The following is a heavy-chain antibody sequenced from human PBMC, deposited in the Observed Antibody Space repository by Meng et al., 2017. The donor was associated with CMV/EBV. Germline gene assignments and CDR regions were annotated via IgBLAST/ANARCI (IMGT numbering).Heavy chain of an antibody. Sequence: SVKVSCKASGGTFSSYAIRWVRQAPGQGLEWMGGIIPILGIANYAQKFQGRVTITADKSTSTAYMELSSLRSEDTAVYYCAREAHKVVRDYGMDVWGQGTTVTVSS. D-gene: IGHD3-10*01. CDR2: IIPILGIA. V-gene: IGHV1-69*10. J-gene: IGHJ6*02. CDR3: AREAHKVVRDYGMDV. CDR1: GGTFSSYA.